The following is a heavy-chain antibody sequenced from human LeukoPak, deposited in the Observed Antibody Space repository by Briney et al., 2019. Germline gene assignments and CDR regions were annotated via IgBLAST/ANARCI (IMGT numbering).Heavy chain of an antibody. CDR1: GYTFTGYY. D-gene: IGHD5-18*01. CDR2: INPNSGDT. CDR3: AKEQDIGMVSALDY. J-gene: IGHJ4*02. V-gene: IGHV1-2*02. Sequence: ASVKVSCKPSGYTFTGYYMHWVRQAPGLGLEWMGWINPNSGDTNYAQKFQGRVTMTRDTSISTAYMELSRLRSDDTAVYYCAKEQDIGMVSALDYWGQGTLVTVSS.